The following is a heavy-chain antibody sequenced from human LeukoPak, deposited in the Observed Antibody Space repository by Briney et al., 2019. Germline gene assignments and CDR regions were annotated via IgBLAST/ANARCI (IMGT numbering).Heavy chain of an antibody. Sequence: GGSLRLSCAASGFTFSSYAMSWVRQAPGKGLEWVSGISSSGGSTYYADSVKGRFTISRANSKNTLYLQMNSLRAEDTAVYYCAKDAAAAGYFDYWGQGTLVTVSS. J-gene: IGHJ4*02. V-gene: IGHV3-23*01. CDR1: GFTFSSYA. D-gene: IGHD6-13*01. CDR3: AKDAAAAGYFDY. CDR2: ISSSGGST.